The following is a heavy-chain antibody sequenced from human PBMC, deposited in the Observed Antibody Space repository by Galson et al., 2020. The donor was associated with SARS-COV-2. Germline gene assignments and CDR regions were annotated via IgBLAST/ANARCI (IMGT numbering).Heavy chain of an antibody. CDR1: GGSISTSSDY. Sequence: SETLYLTCNVSGGSISTSSDYWGWIRQPPGKGLEWIATISYSGRTYYNPSLKSRVVISVDKSKNQFSLRMSSVTAADTAGYYCAGRKYYNCFMDVWGKGTAVVISS. J-gene: IGHJ6*03. CDR2: ISYSGRT. V-gene: IGHV4-39*01. CDR3: AGRKYYNCFMDV.